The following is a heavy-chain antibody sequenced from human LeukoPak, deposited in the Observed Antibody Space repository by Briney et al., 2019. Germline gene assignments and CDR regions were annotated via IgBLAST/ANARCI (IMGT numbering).Heavy chain of an antibody. CDR1: GLTFSSYG. J-gene: IGHJ4*02. CDR3: ARGGSYGGVDY. D-gene: IGHD1-26*01. V-gene: IGHV3-33*08. CDR2: IWYDGSNK. Sequence: GGSLRLSCAASGLTFSSYGMHWVRQAPGKGLEWVAVIWYDGSNKYYADSVKGRFTISRDNSKNTLYLQMNSLRAEDTAVYYCARGGSYGGVDYWGQGTLVTVSS.